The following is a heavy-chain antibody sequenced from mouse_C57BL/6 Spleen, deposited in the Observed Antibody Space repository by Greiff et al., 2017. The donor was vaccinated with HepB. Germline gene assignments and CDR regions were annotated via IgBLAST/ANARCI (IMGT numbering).Heavy chain of an antibody. V-gene: IGHV2-9-1*01. CDR1: GFSLTSYA. CDR2: IWTGGGT. Sequence: VKLMESGPGLVAPSQSLSITCTVSGFSLTSYAISWVRQPPGKGLEWLGVIWTGGGTNYNSALKSRLSISKDNSKSQVFLKMNSRQTDDTARYYCAGGTAQAFAYWGQGTLVTVSA. CDR3: AGGTAQAFAY. J-gene: IGHJ3*01. D-gene: IGHD3-2*02.